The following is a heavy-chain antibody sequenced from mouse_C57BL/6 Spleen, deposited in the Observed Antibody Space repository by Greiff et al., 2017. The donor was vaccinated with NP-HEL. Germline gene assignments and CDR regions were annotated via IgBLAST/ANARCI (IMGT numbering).Heavy chain of an antibody. D-gene: IGHD5-5*01. V-gene: IGHV1-61*01. CDR1: GYTFTSYW. J-gene: IGHJ2*01. CDR2: IYPSDSET. Sequence: QVQLKQSGAELVRPGSSVKLSCKASGYTFTSYWMDWVKQRPGQGLEWIGNIYPSDSETHYNQKFKDKATLTVDKSSSTAYMQLSSLTSEDSAVYYCARRYLYYFDYWGQGTTLTVSS. CDR3: ARRYLYYFDY.